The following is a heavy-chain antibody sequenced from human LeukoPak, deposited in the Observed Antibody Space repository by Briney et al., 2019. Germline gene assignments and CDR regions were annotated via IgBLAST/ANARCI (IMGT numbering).Heavy chain of an antibody. CDR2: IYSGGST. J-gene: IGHJ3*02. D-gene: IGHD6-6*01. Sequence: GGSLRLSRGASGFTVSTNYMSWVRQAPGEGLEWVSIIYSGGSTYYADSVKGRFTIYRDNSKNTLYLQMNSLRAEDTAVYYCASYRYGSSFAFDIWGEGTMVTVSS. CDR3: ASYRYGSSFAFDI. V-gene: IGHV3-66*01. CDR1: GFTVSTNY.